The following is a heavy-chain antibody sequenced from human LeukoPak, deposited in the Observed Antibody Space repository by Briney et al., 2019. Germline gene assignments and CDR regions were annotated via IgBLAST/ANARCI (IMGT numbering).Heavy chain of an antibody. Sequence: SVPVPCMASGYTFNNYGISWLQQAPGHGLEWMGWINAYHGKTNYAQKLQGRVTMTTDTSTSTAYMELRSLRSDDTAVYYCARSGVGYYYDSSGYYPLDSWGQGTLVTVPS. CDR2: INAYHGKT. D-gene: IGHD3-22*01. CDR1: GYTFNNYG. V-gene: IGHV1-18*01. J-gene: IGHJ4*02. CDR3: ARSGVGYYYDSSGYYPLDS.